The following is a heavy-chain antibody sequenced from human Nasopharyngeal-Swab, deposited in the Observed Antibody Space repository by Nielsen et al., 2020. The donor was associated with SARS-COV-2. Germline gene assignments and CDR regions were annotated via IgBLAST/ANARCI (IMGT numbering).Heavy chain of an antibody. CDR3: ARVMEMATILVGYYYYMDV. D-gene: IGHD5-24*01. J-gene: IGHJ6*03. V-gene: IGHV1-18*01. Sequence: ASVKVSCKASGYTFTSYGISWVRQAPGQGLEWMGWISAYNGNTNYAQKLQGRVTMTTDTSTSTAYIELRSLRSDDTAVYYCARVMEMATILVGYYYYMDVWGKGTTVTVSS. CDR2: ISAYNGNT. CDR1: GYTFTSYG.